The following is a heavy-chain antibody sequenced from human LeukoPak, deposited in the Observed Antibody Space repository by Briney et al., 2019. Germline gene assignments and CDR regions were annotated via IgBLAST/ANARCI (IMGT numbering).Heavy chain of an antibody. Sequence: GGSLRLSCAASGFTFSSYWMHWVRQAPGKGLVWVSRINSDGSGTSYADSVKGRFTISRDDSKYTTYLQMNSLETEDTAVYYCTREGCGATSCYTNDYWGQGTLVTVSS. CDR2: INSDGSGT. CDR3: TREGCGATSCYTNDY. D-gene: IGHD2-2*02. J-gene: IGHJ4*02. CDR1: GFTFSSYW. V-gene: IGHV3-74*01.